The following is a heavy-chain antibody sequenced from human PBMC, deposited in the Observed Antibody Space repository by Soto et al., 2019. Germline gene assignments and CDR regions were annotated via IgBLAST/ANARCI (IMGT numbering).Heavy chain of an antibody. CDR3: TTDLNGGFDY. D-gene: IGHD2-8*01. CDR1: GFGFSNAW. Sequence: GGSLRLSCAASGFGFSNAWMSWVRQAPGKGLEWVGRVKRENDGVTTEYVATVKVRFTISRDDSKNTLYLQMNSLKIEDTAVYYCTTDLNGGFDYWGRGTLVTVSS. J-gene: IGHJ4*02. CDR2: VKRENDGVTT. V-gene: IGHV3-15*01.